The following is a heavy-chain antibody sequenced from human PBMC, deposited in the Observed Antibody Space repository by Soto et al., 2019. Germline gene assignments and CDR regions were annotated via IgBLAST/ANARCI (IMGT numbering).Heavy chain of an antibody. CDR3: GKDFRSTVGWFDP. Sequence: GWALRLSCAAAGFTFSSYGMHWVLQAPGKGLEWVAVISYDGSNKYYGDSVKGRFTISRGNSKNTLYLQMNSLRAEDTAVYYCGKDFRSTVGWFDPWGQGTLVTVSS. CDR1: GFTFSSYG. V-gene: IGHV3-30*18. D-gene: IGHD2-2*01. J-gene: IGHJ5*02. CDR2: ISYDGSNK.